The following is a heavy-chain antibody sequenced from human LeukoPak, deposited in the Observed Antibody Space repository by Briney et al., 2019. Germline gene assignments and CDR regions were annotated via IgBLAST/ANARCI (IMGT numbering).Heavy chain of an antibody. CDR2: IYSGGST. Sequence: GGSLRLSCAASEFSVGSNYMTWVRQAPGKGLEWVSLIYSGGSTYYADSVKGRFTISRDDSKNTLYLQMNSLRAEDTAVYYCARDRWDAFDIWGQGTMVTVSS. CDR1: EFSVGSNY. CDR3: ARDRWDAFDI. D-gene: IGHD4-23*01. J-gene: IGHJ3*02. V-gene: IGHV3-66*01.